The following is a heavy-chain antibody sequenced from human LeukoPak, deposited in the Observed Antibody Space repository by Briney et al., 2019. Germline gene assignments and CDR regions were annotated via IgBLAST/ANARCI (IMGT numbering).Heavy chain of an antibody. D-gene: IGHD3-10*01. CDR1: GGSISSYY. CDR3: ARDPADYGSGSYFPPTYYYYYGMDA. J-gene: IGHJ6*02. V-gene: IGHV4-59*01. CDR2: IYYSGST. Sequence: PSETLSLTCTVSGGSISSYYWSWIRQPPGKGLEWIGYIYYSGSTNYNPSLKSRVTISVDTSKNQFSLKLSSVTAADTAVYYCARDPADYGSGSYFPPTYYYYYGMDAWGQGTTVTVSS.